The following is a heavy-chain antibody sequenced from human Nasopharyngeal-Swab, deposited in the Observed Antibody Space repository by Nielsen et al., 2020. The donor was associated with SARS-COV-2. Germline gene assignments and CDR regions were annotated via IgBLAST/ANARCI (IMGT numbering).Heavy chain of an antibody. CDR3: SKDQGGSVSYYWGDH. J-gene: IGHJ4*02. V-gene: IGHV3-53*01. D-gene: IGHD1-26*01. CDR1: GLSVSSNY. Sequence: GASLKISCAASGLSVSSNYMSWVRQAPGKGLEWVSIIYPGGSTYYADSVKGRFTISRDSAESTLYLQMNSLRAEDTAIYYCSKDQGGSVSYYWGDHWGQGTLVTVSS. CDR2: IYPGGST.